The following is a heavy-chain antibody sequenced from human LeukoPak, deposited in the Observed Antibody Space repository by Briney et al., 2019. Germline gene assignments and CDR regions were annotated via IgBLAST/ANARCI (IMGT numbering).Heavy chain of an antibody. J-gene: IGHJ6*03. D-gene: IGHD4-17*01. V-gene: IGHV3-30-3*01. CDR3: AREGHYAPRYYYYMDV. CDR2: ISYDGSNK. Sequence: GGSLRLSCAASGFTFSSYAMHWVRQAPGKGLEWVAVISYDGSNKYYADSVKGRFTISRDNSKNTLYLQMNSLRAEDTAVYYCAREGHYAPRYYYYMDVWGKGTTVTVSS. CDR1: GFTFSSYA.